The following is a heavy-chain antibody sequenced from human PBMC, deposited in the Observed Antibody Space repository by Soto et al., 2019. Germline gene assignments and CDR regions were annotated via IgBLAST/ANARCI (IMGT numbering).Heavy chain of an antibody. CDR3: AVTVTGSRSPLAH. CDR1: GGTFSSNA. V-gene: IGHV1-69*06. CDR2: IIPIYAAP. J-gene: IGHJ4*02. D-gene: IGHD3-9*01. Sequence: QVQLVQSGAEVKKPGSSVKVSCRASGGTFSSNALSWVRQAPGQGLEWMGGIIPIYAAPNNAQNFQGRVTATAHKATSTAYLELSRLKFADSAIYYCAVTVTGSRSPLAHWGRGTLVIVSS.